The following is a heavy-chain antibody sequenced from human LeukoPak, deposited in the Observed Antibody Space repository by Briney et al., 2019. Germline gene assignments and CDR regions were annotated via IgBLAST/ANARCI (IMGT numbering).Heavy chain of an antibody. D-gene: IGHD3-10*01. V-gene: IGHV3-43*01. CDR2: ISWDGGST. J-gene: IGHJ4*02. Sequence: GGSLRLSCAASGFTFDDYTMHWVRQAPGKGLEWVSLISWDGGSTYYADSVKGRFTISRDNSKNSLYLQMNSLRAEDTAVYYCAKVLQMVREVTPFDYWGQGTLVTVSS. CDR3: AKVLQMVREVTPFDY. CDR1: GFTFDDYT.